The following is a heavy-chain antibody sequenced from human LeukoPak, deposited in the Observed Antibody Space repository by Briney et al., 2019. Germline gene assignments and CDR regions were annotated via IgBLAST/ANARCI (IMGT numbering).Heavy chain of an antibody. D-gene: IGHD1-26*01. Sequence: GGSLRLSCAASGFTFSDYGIHWVRQAPGKGLEWVAIIWTDGSNKYYADSVKGRFTISRDNSKNTLYLQMNRLRAEDAAVYYCARALFVGAFYGMDVWGQGTTVTASS. V-gene: IGHV3-33*08. CDR3: ARALFVGAFYGMDV. CDR2: IWTDGSNK. J-gene: IGHJ6*02. CDR1: GFTFSDYG.